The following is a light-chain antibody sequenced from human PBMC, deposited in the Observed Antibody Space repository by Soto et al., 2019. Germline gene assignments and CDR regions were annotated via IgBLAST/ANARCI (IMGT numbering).Light chain of an antibody. Sequence: DIQMTQSPSSLSASVGDRITITCRASQTISNFWNWYHQRPGKAPKLLIFGASSLQSGVPSKFTGSGSGTDFTLTISDLQPEDFATYYCQQTYSTPYTFGQGTNLEIK. CDR1: QTISNF. CDR2: GAS. V-gene: IGKV1-39*01. CDR3: QQTYSTPYT. J-gene: IGKJ2*01.